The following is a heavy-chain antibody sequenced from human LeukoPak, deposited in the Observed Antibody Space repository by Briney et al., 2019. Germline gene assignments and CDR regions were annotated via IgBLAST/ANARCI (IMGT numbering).Heavy chain of an antibody. V-gene: IGHV3-30*02. Sequence: PGGSLRLSCAASGFTFSSYGMHWVRQAPGKGLEWVAFIRYDGSNKYYADSVKGRFTISRDNSKNSLYLQMNSLTGEDTAVYYCARDEYSSSRSTHWGQGTLVTVSS. D-gene: IGHD6-13*01. CDR3: ARDEYSSSRSTH. CDR1: GFTFSSYG. CDR2: IRYDGSNK. J-gene: IGHJ4*02.